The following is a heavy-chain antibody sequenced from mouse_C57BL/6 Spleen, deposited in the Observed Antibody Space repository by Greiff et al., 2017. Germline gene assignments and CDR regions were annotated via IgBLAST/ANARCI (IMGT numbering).Heavy chain of an antibody. CDR1: GYTFTSYW. Sequence: QVQLQQPGAELVKPGASVKLSCKASGYTFTSYWMHWVKQRPGRGLEWIGRIDPNSGDTKYNEKFKSKATLAVDKPSSAADMQLSSLTSEDSAVYYCARRDYGSSSYWYFEVWGTGATVTVSS. J-gene: IGHJ1*03. V-gene: IGHV1-72*01. CDR2: IDPNSGDT. CDR3: ARRDYGSSSYWYFEV. D-gene: IGHD1-1*01.